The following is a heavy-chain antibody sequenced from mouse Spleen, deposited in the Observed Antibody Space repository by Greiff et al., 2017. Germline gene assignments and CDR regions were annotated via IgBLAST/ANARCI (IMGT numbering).Heavy chain of an antibody. D-gene: IGHD2-4*01. V-gene: IGHV2-6*02. CDR1: GFSLTSYG. CDR2: IWSDGST. Sequence: QVQLKQSGPGLVAPSQSLSITCTVSGFSLTSYGVHWVRQPPGKGLEWLVVIWSDGSTTYNSALKSRLSISKDNSKSQVFLKMNSLQTDDTAMYYCARKGGNYDDAMDYWGQGTSVTVSS. CDR3: ARKGGNYDDAMDY. J-gene: IGHJ4*01.